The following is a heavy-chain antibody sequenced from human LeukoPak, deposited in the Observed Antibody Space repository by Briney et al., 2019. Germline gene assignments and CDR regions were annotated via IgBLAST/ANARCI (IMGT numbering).Heavy chain of an antibody. CDR1: GYTFSSSG. Sequence: ASVKVSCKASGYTFSSSGISWVRQAPGQGLEWMGVIIPIFDTPNYAQKWQGRVTITTDESTSTAYMELRSLRSEGTAVYYCASQLFHLDSSGYSLDALDIWGQGTMVTVSS. J-gene: IGHJ3*02. D-gene: IGHD3-22*01. V-gene: IGHV1-69*05. CDR2: IIPIFDTP. CDR3: ASQLFHLDSSGYSLDALDI.